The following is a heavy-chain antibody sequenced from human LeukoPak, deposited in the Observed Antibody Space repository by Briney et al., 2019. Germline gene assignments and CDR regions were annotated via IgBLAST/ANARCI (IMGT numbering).Heavy chain of an antibody. CDR2: IIPIFGTA. Sequence: SVKVSCKASGGTFSSYAISWVLQAPGQGLEWMGGIIPIFGTANYAQKFQGRVTITTDESTSTAYMELSSLRSEDTAVYYCARSELHYYYYYMDVWGKGTTVTVSS. CDR3: ARSELHYYYYYMDV. D-gene: IGHD1-14*01. CDR1: GGTFSSYA. J-gene: IGHJ6*03. V-gene: IGHV1-69*05.